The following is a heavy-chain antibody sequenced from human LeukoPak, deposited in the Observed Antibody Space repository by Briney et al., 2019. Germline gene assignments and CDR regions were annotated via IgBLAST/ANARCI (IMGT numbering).Heavy chain of an antibody. CDR2: IYYSGST. CDR1: GGSISTYY. D-gene: IGHD6-13*01. Sequence: SETLSLTCTVSGGSISTYYWSWIRQPPGKGLEWIGYIYYSGSTNYNPSLKSRVTISVDTSKNQFSLKLSSVTAADTALYYCARGRCISSSWYLDYWGQGTLVTVSS. J-gene: IGHJ4*02. CDR3: ARGRCISSSWYLDY. V-gene: IGHV4-59*01.